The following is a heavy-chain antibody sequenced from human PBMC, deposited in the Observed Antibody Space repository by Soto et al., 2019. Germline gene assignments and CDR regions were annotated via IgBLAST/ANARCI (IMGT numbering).Heavy chain of an antibody. CDR3: AKDPRSLSYYDFWSGSNWFDP. J-gene: IGHJ5*02. CDR2: ISGSGGST. CDR1: GFTFSSYA. Sequence: GGSLRLSCAASGFTFSSYAMSWVRQAPGKGLEWVSAISGSGGSTYYADSVKGRFTISRDNSKNTLYLQMNSLRAEDTAVYYCAKDPRSLSYYDFWSGSNWFDPWGQGTLVTVSS. V-gene: IGHV3-23*01. D-gene: IGHD3-3*01.